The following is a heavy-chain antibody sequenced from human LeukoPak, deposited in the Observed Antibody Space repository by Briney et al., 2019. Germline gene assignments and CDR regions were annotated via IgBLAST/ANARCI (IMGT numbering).Heavy chain of an antibody. Sequence: GGSLRLSCAASGFTFSNFGLNWVRQAPGKGLEWVAFISDNGLRTYCLDSVKGRFTISRDNSKNTLYLQMNSLRGEDTAVYYCAKDYSSLNYYHGMDVWGQGTTVTVSS. V-gene: IGHV3-30*02. CDR1: GFTFSNFG. CDR3: AKDYSSLNYYHGMDV. D-gene: IGHD4-11*01. CDR2: ISDNGLRT. J-gene: IGHJ6*02.